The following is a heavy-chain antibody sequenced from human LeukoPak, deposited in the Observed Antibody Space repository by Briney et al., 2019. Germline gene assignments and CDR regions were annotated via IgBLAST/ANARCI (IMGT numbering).Heavy chain of an antibody. CDR3: ARAMVRGVIADY. D-gene: IGHD3-10*01. V-gene: IGHV1-18*01. CDR2: ISAYNGNP. J-gene: IGHJ4*02. Sequence: ASVKVSCKASGYTFTSYGISWVRQAPGQGLEWMGWISAYNGNPIYAQKLQGRVTMSTDTSTSTVYMELRSLRSDDTAVYYCARAMVRGVIADYWGQGTLVTVSS. CDR1: GYTFTSYG.